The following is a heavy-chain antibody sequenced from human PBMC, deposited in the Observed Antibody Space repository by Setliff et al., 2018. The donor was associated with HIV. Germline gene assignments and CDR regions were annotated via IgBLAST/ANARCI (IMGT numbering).Heavy chain of an antibody. D-gene: IGHD6-13*01. Sequence: GESLKISCAASGFTFSSYAMSWVRQAPGKGLEWVSAISGSGGSTYYAGSVKGRFTISRDNSKNTLYLQMNSLRAEDTAVYYCAKADIAAAGFPAWGQGTLVTVSS. CDR2: ISGSGGST. CDR3: AKADIAAAGFPA. V-gene: IGHV3-23*01. J-gene: IGHJ5*02. CDR1: GFTFSSYA.